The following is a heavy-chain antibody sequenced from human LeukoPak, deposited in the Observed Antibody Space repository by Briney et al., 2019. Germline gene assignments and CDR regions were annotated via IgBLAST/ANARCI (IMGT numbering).Heavy chain of an antibody. Sequence: PSETLSLTCTVSGGSISSSSYHWGWIRQPPGKGLEWIGSIYYSGSTYYNPSLKSRVTISVDTSKNQFSLKLSSVTAADTAVYYCASEGKRLIWSGELWAEFDYWGQGTLVTVSS. J-gene: IGHJ4*02. CDR1: GGSISSSSYH. D-gene: IGHD3-10*01. CDR2: IYYSGST. CDR3: ASEGKRLIWSGELWAEFDY. V-gene: IGHV4-39*01.